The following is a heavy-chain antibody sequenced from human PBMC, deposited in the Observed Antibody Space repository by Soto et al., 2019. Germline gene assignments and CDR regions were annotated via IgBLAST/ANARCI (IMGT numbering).Heavy chain of an antibody. CDR3: ARESVTLDY. J-gene: IGHJ4*02. CDR2: INTDGSST. V-gene: IGHV3-74*01. Sequence: PGGSLRLSCAASGFTFSNYWMRWVRQAPGKGLVWVSRINTDGSSTNYADSVKGRFTISRDNAKNTLYLQMNSLRAEDTAVYYCARESVTLDYWGQGTLVTVS. CDR1: GFTFSNYW.